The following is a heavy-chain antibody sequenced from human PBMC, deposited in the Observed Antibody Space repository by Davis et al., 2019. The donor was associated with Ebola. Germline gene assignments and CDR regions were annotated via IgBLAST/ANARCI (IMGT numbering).Heavy chain of an antibody. CDR2: IYYSGST. D-gene: IGHD5-12*01. V-gene: IGHV4-59*08. CDR3: ARSGYTGYDPRINFDF. Sequence: MPSETLSLTCTVSGGSISSYYWSWIRQPPGKGLEWTGYIYYSGSTDYNPSLKSRVTISLDTSKNQFSLKLNSVTAADTAMYYCARSGYTGYDPRINFDFWGQGTLVTVSS. CDR1: GGSISSYY. J-gene: IGHJ4*02.